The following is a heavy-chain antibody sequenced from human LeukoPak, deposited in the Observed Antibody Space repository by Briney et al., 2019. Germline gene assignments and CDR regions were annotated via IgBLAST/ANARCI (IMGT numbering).Heavy chain of an antibody. CDR2: ISSSSSTI. D-gene: IGHD2-15*01. J-gene: IGHJ4*02. V-gene: IGHV3-48*01. CDR3: ARDVRVFGWWEPFDD. Sequence: PGGSLRLSCAASGFTFSSYSMNWVRQAPGKGLEWVSHISSSSSTIYYADSVKGRFTISRDNAKNSLYLQMNSLRAEDTAVYYCARDVRVFGWWEPFDDWGQGTLVTVSS. CDR1: GFTFSSYS.